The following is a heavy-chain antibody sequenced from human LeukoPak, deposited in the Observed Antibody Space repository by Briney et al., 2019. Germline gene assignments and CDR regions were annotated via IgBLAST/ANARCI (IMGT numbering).Heavy chain of an antibody. Sequence: PSQTLSLTCTVSGGSISSGDYYWSWIRQPPGKGLEWIGYIYYSGSTYYNPSLKSRVTISVDTSKNQFSLKLSSVTAADTAAYYCARVLIPAAILNWYFDLWGRGTLVTVSS. J-gene: IGHJ2*01. CDR2: IYYSGST. CDR3: ARVLIPAAILNWYFDL. D-gene: IGHD2-2*02. CDR1: GGSISSGDYY. V-gene: IGHV4-30-4*08.